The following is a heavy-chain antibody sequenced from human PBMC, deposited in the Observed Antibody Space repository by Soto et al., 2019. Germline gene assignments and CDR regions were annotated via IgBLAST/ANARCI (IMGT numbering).Heavy chain of an antibody. CDR1: GYTFTSYY. J-gene: IGHJ4*02. D-gene: IGHD6-19*01. CDR2: INPSGGST. V-gene: IGHV1-46*03. Sequence: ASVKVSCKASGYTFTSYYMHWVRQAPGQGLEWMGIINPSGGSTSYAQKFQGRVTMTRDTSTSTVYMELSSLGSEDTAVYYCAILIAVAGTIFDYWGQGTLVTVSS. CDR3: AILIAVAGTIFDY.